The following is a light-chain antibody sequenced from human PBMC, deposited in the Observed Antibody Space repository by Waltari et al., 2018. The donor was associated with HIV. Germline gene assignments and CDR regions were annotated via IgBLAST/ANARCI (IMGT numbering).Light chain of an antibody. J-gene: IGLJ2*01. CDR3: QSADITGTLGV. CDR2: KDS. Sequence: ELAQPPSVSVSPGQTARLTCSGDALPRQFVYWYQQNPGQAPIVVIYKDSERPSGLPERFSGFISGTTATLTISAVQAEDEADYYCQSADITGTLGVFGGGTRLTV. V-gene: IGLV3-25*03. CDR1: ALPRQF.